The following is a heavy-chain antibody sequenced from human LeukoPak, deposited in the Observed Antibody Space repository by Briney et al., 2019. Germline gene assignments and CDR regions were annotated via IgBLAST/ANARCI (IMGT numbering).Heavy chain of an antibody. J-gene: IGHJ3*02. CDR2: ISSSGSTI. D-gene: IGHD1-26*01. V-gene: IGHV3-11*01. CDR1: GFTFSDYY. Sequence: PGGSLRLSCAASGFTFSDYYMSWIRQAPGKGLEWVSYISSSGSTIYYADSVKGRFTISRDNAKNSLYLQMNSLRAEDTAVYYCARVWTCGSYFKVDAFDIWGQGTMVTVSS. CDR3: ARVWTCGSYFKVDAFDI.